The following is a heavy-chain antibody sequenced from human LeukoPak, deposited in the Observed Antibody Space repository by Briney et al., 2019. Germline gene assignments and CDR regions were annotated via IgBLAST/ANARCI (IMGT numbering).Heavy chain of an antibody. D-gene: IGHD4-17*01. J-gene: IGHJ6*02. CDR2: INHSGST. V-gene: IGHV4-34*01. CDR1: GGSFSGYY. Sequence: KSSETLSLTCAVYGGSFSGYYWSWIRQPPGKGLEWIGEINHSGSTNYNPSLKSRVTISVDTSKNQFSLKLSSVTAADTAVYYCARVNGDWRLYYYYYGMDVWGQGTTVTVSS. CDR3: ARVNGDWRLYYYYYGMDV.